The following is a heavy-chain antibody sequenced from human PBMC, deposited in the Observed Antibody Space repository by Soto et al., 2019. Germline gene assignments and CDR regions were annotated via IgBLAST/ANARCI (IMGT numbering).Heavy chain of an antibody. J-gene: IGHJ6*03. CDR2: INHSGST. CDR3: ARVRVPVMTTVTTRYYYYMDV. Sequence: SETLSLTCAVYGGSFSGYYWSWIRQPPGKGLEWIGEINHSGSTNYNPSLKGRVTISVDTSKNQFSLKLSSVTAADTAVYYCARVRVPVMTTVTTRYYYYMDVWGKGTTVTVSS. D-gene: IGHD4-4*01. V-gene: IGHV4-34*01. CDR1: GGSFSGYY.